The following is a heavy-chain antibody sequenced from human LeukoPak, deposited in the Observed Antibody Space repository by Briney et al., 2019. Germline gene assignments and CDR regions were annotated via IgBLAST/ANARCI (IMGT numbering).Heavy chain of an antibody. Sequence: SETLSLTCTVSGGSLSSSSYYWGWIRQPPGKGLEWIGSIYYSGSTYYNPSLKSRVTISVDTSKNQFSLKLSSVTAADTAVYYCASPYAYSRSYYYYMDVWGKGTTVTVSS. D-gene: IGHD6-13*01. J-gene: IGHJ6*03. V-gene: IGHV4-39*01. CDR1: GGSLSSSSYY. CDR2: IYYSGST. CDR3: ASPYAYSRSYYYYMDV.